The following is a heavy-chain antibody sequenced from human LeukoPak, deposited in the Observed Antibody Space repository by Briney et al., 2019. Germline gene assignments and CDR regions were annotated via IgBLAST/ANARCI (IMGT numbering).Heavy chain of an antibody. V-gene: IGHV3-21*01. J-gene: IGHJ6*03. CDR1: GFTFSSYS. CDR3: ARDPPLVSGPVYYYYYMDV. CDR2: ISRGSYYI. Sequence: GGSLRLSCAASGFTFSSYSMNWVRQAPGKGLEWVSSISRGSYYIYYTDSVKGRFTISRDNAKNSLYLQMNSLRAEDTAVYYCARDPPLVSGPVYYYYYMDVWGKGTTVTVSS. D-gene: IGHD5/OR15-5a*01.